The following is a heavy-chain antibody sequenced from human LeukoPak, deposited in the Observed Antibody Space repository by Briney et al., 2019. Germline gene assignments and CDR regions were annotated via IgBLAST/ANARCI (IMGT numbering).Heavy chain of an antibody. J-gene: IGHJ4*02. Sequence: GASVKVSCKASGYTFTSYDINWVRQATGQGLEWMGWMNPNTGHTDYAQRFQGRVTMTMNTSVSTAYMELSSLRSEDTAVYYCASSPTQWLVRYWGQGTLVTVSS. D-gene: IGHD6-19*01. CDR3: ASSPTQWLVRY. V-gene: IGHV1-8*01. CDR1: GYTFTSYD. CDR2: MNPNTGHT.